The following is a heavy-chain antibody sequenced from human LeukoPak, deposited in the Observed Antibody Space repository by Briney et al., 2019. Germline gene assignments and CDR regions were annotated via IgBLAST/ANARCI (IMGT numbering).Heavy chain of an antibody. CDR3: AISIEDSNWFDH. CDR1: GGSISSGGYY. Sequence: SQTLSLTCTVSGGSISSGGYYWTWIRQHPGKGLEWIGYIYYSGSTYYNPSLKSRVTISVDTSKNQFSLKLSSVTAADTAVYYCAISIEDSNWFDHWGQGTLVTVSS. CDR2: IYYSGST. D-gene: IGHD2-15*01. J-gene: IGHJ5*02. V-gene: IGHV4-31*03.